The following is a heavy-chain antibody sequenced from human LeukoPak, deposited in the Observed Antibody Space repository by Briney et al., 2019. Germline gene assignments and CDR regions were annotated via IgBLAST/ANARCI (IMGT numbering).Heavy chain of an antibody. CDR3: ARGGPYYDILTGYYLPYYYYMDV. D-gene: IGHD3-9*01. V-gene: IGHV4-39*07. J-gene: IGHJ6*03. Sequence: SETLSLTCTVSGGSISSSSYYWGWIRQPPGKGLEWIGSIYYSGSTYYNPSLKSRVTISVDTSKNQFSLKLSSVTAADTAVYYCARGGPYYDILTGYYLPYYYYMDVWGKGTTVTISS. CDR1: GGSISSSSYY. CDR2: IYYSGST.